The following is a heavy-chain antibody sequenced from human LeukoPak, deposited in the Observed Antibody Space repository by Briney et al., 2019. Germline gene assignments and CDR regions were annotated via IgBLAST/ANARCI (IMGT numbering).Heavy chain of an antibody. J-gene: IGHJ4*02. V-gene: IGHV3-23*01. CDR1: GFTFSSYA. D-gene: IGHD3-22*01. CDR3: AKDGTMIVVVFDY. CDR2: ISGSGGST. Sequence: GGSLRLSCAASGFTFSSYAMSWVRQAPGKGLEWVSAISGSGGSTYYADSVKGRFTISRDKSKNTLYLQMNSLRAEDTAVYYCAKDGTMIVVVFDYWGQGTLVTVSS.